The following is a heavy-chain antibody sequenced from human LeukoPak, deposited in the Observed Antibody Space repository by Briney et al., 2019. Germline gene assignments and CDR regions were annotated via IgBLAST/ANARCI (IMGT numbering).Heavy chain of an antibody. CDR1: GFTFSSYS. CDR3: ARDRPHNWFDP. Sequence: KSGGSLRLSCAASGFTFSSYSMNWVRQAPGKGLEWVSSISSSSYIYYADSVKGRFTISRDNAKNTLYLQMNSLRVEDTAIYYCARDRPHNWFDPWGQGTLVTVSS. CDR2: ISSSSYI. V-gene: IGHV3-21*01. J-gene: IGHJ5*02.